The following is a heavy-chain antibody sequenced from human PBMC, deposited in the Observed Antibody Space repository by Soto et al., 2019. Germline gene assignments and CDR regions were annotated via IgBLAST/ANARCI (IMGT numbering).Heavy chain of an antibody. CDR1: GFTFSSYG. D-gene: IGHD6-19*01. CDR2: IWYDGSNK. Sequence: EGSLRLSCAASGFTFSSYGMHWVRQAPGKGLEWVAVIWYDGSNKYYADSVKGRFTISRDNSKNTLYLQMNSLRAEDTAVYYCARVPGYSSGWADYYGMDVWGQGTTVTVSS. J-gene: IGHJ6*02. V-gene: IGHV3-33*01. CDR3: ARVPGYSSGWADYYGMDV.